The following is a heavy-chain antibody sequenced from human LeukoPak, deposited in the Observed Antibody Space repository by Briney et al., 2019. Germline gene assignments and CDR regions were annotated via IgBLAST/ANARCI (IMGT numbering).Heavy chain of an antibody. CDR2: IYYSGST. Sequence: SETLSLTCTVSGGSISSSSYYWGWIRQPPGKGLEWIGSIYYSGSTYYNPSLKSRVTISGDTSKNQFSLRLSSVTAADTAVYYCASRYASSWTSFDYWGQGTLVTVSS. V-gene: IGHV4-39*01. CDR3: ASRYASSWTSFDY. CDR1: GGSISSSSYY. D-gene: IGHD6-13*01. J-gene: IGHJ4*02.